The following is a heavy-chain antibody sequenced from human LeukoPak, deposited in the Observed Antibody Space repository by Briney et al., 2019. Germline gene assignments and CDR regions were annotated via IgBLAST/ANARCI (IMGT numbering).Heavy chain of an antibody. J-gene: IGHJ6*02. D-gene: IGHD3-3*01. V-gene: IGHV3-53*04. CDR3: ARAGVAIFGVAQAPYGMDV. CDR1: GFTFSSYA. CDR2: IYSGGST. Sequence: GGSLRLSCAASGFTFSSYAMSWVRQAPGKGLEWVSVIYSGGSTYYADSVKGRFTISRHNSKNTLYLQMNSLRAEDTAVYYCARAGVAIFGVAQAPYGMDVWGQGTTVTVSS.